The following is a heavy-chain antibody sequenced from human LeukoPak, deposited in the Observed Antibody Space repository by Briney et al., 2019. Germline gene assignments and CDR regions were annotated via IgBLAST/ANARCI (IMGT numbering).Heavy chain of an antibody. V-gene: IGHV3-23*01. CDR3: AKGYCSSTSCSYYFDY. Sequence: GGSLRLSCAASGFTFSDYYMSWIRQAPGKGLEWVSAISGSGGSTYYADSVKGRFTISRDNSKNTLYLQTNSLRAEDTAVYYCAKGYCSSTSCSYYFDYWGQGTLVTVSS. D-gene: IGHD2-2*01. J-gene: IGHJ4*02. CDR1: GFTFSDYY. CDR2: ISGSGGST.